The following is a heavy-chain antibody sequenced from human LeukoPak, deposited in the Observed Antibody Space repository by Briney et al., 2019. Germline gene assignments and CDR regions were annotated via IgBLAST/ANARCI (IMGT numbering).Heavy chain of an antibody. CDR3: ARLGATTYDY. D-gene: IGHD1-26*01. CDR1: GYTFTGYY. V-gene: IGHV1-2*02. CDR2: TNPNSGDT. Sequence: ASVKVSCKAAGYTFTGYYMHWVRQAPGQGLEWMGWTNPNSGDTNYAQKFQGRVTMTRDTSITTAYIELSSLRSDDTAVYYCARLGATTYDYWGQGTLVTVSS. J-gene: IGHJ4*02.